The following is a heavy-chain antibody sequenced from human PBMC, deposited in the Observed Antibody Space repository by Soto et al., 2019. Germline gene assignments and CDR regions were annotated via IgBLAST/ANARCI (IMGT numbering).Heavy chain of an antibody. CDR3: AREIVVVDTAWGVNWFDP. Sequence: QVQLVQSGAEVKKPGSSVKVSCKVSGGTFSSYAISWVRQAPGQGLEWMGGIIPIFGTANYAQKFQGRVTITADKSTSTAYMELSSLRSEDTAVYYCAREIVVVDTAWGVNWFDPWGQGTLVTVSS. CDR1: GGTFSSYA. D-gene: IGHD3-22*01. J-gene: IGHJ5*02. V-gene: IGHV1-69*06. CDR2: IIPIFGTA.